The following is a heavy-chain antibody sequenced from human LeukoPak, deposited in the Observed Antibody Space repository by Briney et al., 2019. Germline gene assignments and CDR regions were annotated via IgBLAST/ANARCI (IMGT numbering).Heavy chain of an antibody. Sequence: GGSLRLSCAASGFTSSSYWMSWVRQAPGKGLEWVANIKQDGSEKYYVDSVKGRFTISRDNAKNSLYLQMNSLRAEDTAVYYCAKDDAGSYYIYYYYMDVWGKGTTVTISS. V-gene: IGHV3-7*03. CDR2: IKQDGSEK. CDR3: AKDDAGSYYIYYYYMDV. J-gene: IGHJ6*03. CDR1: GFTSSSYW. D-gene: IGHD1-26*01.